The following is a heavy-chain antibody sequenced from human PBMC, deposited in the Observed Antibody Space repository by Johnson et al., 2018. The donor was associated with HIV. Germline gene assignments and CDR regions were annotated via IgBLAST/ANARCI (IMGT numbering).Heavy chain of an antibody. V-gene: IGHV3-23*04. CDR2: ISGSGGST. CDR1: GFTFSSYA. CDR3: ATADRDAFDI. J-gene: IGHJ3*02. Sequence: VQLVESGGGVVQPGRSLRLSCAASGFTFSSYAMSWVRQAPGKGLEWVSAISGSGGSTYYTDSVKGRFTISRDNSKNTLFLQMNSLRAEDTGVYYCATADRDAFDIWGQGTMVTVSS.